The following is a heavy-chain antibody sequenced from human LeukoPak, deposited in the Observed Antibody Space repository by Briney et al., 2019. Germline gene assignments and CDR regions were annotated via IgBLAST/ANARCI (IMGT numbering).Heavy chain of an antibody. CDR3: ARVEAAAGTHIWFDP. CDR1: GGSFSGYY. CDR2: INHSGST. D-gene: IGHD6-13*01. J-gene: IGHJ5*02. Sequence: SETLSLTCAVYGGSFSGYYWSWIRQPPGKGLEWIGEINHSGSTNYNPSLKSRVTISVDTSKNQFSLKLSSVTAADTAVYYCARVEAAAGTHIWFDPWGQGTLVTVSS. V-gene: IGHV4-34*01.